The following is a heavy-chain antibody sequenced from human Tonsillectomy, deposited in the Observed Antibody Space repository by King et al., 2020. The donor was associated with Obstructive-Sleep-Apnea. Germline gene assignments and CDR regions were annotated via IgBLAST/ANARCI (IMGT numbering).Heavy chain of an antibody. D-gene: IGHD2-15*01. Sequence: QLQESGPGLVKPSETLSLTCTVSGGSISSSSYYWGWIRQPPGKGLEWIGSIYYSGRTYYNPSLKSRVSISVDTSKNQYSLKLSSVTAADTAVYYCARVGAAKDYWGQGTLVTVSS. CDR3: ARVGAAKDY. V-gene: IGHV4-39*07. CDR2: IYYSGRT. J-gene: IGHJ4*02. CDR1: GGSISSSSYY.